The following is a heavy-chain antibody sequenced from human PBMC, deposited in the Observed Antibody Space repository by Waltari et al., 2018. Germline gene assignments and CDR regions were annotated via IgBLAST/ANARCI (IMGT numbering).Heavy chain of an antibody. CDR2: INSDGSST. J-gene: IGHJ6*02. V-gene: IGHV3-74*01. CDR1: GFTFSSYR. CDR3: ARVATKTYSSPVPGRPYYYGMDV. Sequence: EEQLVESGGGLVQPGESMRLSCAASGFTFSSYRMDWVSQAPGKGLGWVSRINSDGSSTIYAESVKGRFTISRDNAKNTLYVQMNRLRAEDTAVYYCARVATKTYSSPVPGRPYYYGMDVWGQGTTVTVSS. D-gene: IGHD6-13*01.